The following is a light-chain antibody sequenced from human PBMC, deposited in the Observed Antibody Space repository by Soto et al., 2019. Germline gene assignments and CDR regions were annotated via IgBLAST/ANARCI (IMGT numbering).Light chain of an antibody. CDR1: SSDVGNYNY. V-gene: IGLV2-8*01. Sequence: QSALTQPPSASGSPGQSVTISCTGTSSDVGNYNYFSWYQQHPGKAPKLMIYEVTKRPSGVPDRFSGSKSGNTASLTVSGLQAEDEADYYCSSYAGSKTLFGGGTKLTVL. CDR2: EVT. J-gene: IGLJ3*02. CDR3: SSYAGSKTL.